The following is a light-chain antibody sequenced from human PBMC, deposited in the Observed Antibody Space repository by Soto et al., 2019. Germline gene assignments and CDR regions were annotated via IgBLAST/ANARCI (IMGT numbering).Light chain of an antibody. CDR1: PSVTNF. CDR3: QQRNVWPPVT. J-gene: IGKJ5*01. Sequence: EIVLTRSPATLSLSPGDRATLSCRASPSVTNFLAWYQQKPGQAPRLLXFGAFNRATGIPARFSGSGSGTDLTLTISSLEPEDSAAYYCQQRNVWPPVTFGQGTRLEI. V-gene: IGKV3-11*01. CDR2: GAF.